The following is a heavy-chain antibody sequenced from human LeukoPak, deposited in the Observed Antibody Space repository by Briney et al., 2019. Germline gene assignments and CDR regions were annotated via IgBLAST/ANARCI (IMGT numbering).Heavy chain of an antibody. CDR2: SYYSGST. V-gene: IGHV4-39*07. CDR3: ARDLYSSSSVFDY. CDR1: GGSISSSSYY. J-gene: IGHJ4*02. Sequence: SETLSLTCTVSGGSISSSSYYWGWVRQPPGKGLEWIGSSYYSGSTYYNPSLKSRVTISVDTSKNQFSLTLSSVTAADTAVYYCARDLYSSSSVFDYWGQGTLVTVPS. D-gene: IGHD6-6*01.